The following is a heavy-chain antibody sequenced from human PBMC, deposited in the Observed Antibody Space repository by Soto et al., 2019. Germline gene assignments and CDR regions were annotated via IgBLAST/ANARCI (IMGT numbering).Heavy chain of an antibody. D-gene: IGHD2-15*01. Sequence: EVQLLESGGGLVQPGGSLRLSCAASGFTFSSYAMSWVRQAPGKGLEWVSAISGSGGSTYYADSVKGRFTISRDNSTNTLYRQLNSLRAEGTAGYCCAKESGIRGGGAFDIWGQGTMVTVSS. CDR3: AKESGIRGGGAFDI. CDR1: GFTFSSYA. CDR2: ISGSGGST. V-gene: IGHV3-23*01. J-gene: IGHJ3*02.